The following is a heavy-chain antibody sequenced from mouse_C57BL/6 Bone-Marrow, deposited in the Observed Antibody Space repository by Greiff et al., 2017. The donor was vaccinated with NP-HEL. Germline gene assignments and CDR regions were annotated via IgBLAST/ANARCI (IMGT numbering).Heavy chain of an antibody. J-gene: IGHJ4*01. Sequence: ESGPGLVKPSQSLSLTCSVTGYSITSGYYWNWIRQFPGNKLEWMGYISYDGSNNYNPSLKNRISITRDTSKNQFFLKLNSGTTEDTATYYCARGGDYWGQGTSVTVSS. CDR3: ARGGDY. V-gene: IGHV3-6*01. CDR1: GYSITSGYY. CDR2: ISYDGSN.